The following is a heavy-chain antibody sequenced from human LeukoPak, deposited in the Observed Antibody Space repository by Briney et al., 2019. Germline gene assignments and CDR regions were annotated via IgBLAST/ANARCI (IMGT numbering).Heavy chain of an antibody. J-gene: IGHJ5*02. CDR3: ARDGRQWVPLNWFDP. Sequence: GASVTVSCKASGYTFNTYGINWVRQAPGQGLEWMGWISAYNGNTNYAQNFQGRITLTTDTSTSTAYMELTSLRFDDTAVYYCARDGRQWVPLNWFDPWGRGTLVIVSS. CDR2: ISAYNGNT. CDR1: GYTFNTYG. V-gene: IGHV1-18*04. D-gene: IGHD6-19*01.